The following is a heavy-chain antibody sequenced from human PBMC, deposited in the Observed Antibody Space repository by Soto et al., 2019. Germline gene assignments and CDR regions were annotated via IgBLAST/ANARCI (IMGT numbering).Heavy chain of an antibody. CDR1: GYTFTSYG. CDR3: ARFMTYYYYSSGYYASD. CDR2: ISAYNGNT. Sequence: QVQLVQSGAEVKKPGASVKVSCKASGYTFTSYGISWVRPAPGQGLEWMGWISAYNGNTNYAQKLQGRVTMTTATSTSPADLELRSLRSYDTAVSDCARFMTYYYYSSGYYASDWGEGTLVAVSS. D-gene: IGHD3-22*01. V-gene: IGHV1-18*01. J-gene: IGHJ4*02.